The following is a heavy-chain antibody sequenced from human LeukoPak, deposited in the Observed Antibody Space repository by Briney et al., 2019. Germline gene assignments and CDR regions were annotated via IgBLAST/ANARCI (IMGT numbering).Heavy chain of an antibody. CDR2: IYYSGST. Sequence: SETLSLTCTVSGGSISSSSYYWGWIRQPPGKGLEWIGYIYYSGSTNYNPSLKSRVTISVDTSKNQFSLKLSSVTAADTAVYYCAGYDSSGYYHGGYYFDYWGQGTLVTVSS. CDR1: GGSISSSSYY. J-gene: IGHJ4*02. D-gene: IGHD3-22*01. V-gene: IGHV4-61*05. CDR3: AGYDSSGYYHGGYYFDY.